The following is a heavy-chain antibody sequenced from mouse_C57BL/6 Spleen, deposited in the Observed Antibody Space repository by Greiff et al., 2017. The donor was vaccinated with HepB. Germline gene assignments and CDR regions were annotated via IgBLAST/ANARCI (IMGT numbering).Heavy chain of an antibody. CDR1: GYAFSSSW. CDR3: ARSNDGYYYAMDY. CDR2: IYPGDGDT. Sequence: VQGVESGPELVKPGASVKISCKASGYAFSSSWMNWVKQRPGKGLEWIGRIYPGDGDTNYNGKFKGKATLTADKSSSTAYMQLSSLTSEDSAVYFCARSNDGYYYAMDYWGQGTSVTVSS. D-gene: IGHD2-3*01. J-gene: IGHJ4*01. V-gene: IGHV1-82*01.